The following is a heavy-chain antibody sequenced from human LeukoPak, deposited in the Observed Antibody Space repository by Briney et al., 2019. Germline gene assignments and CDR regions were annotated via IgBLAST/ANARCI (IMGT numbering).Heavy chain of an antibody. V-gene: IGHV3-7*03. CDR2: IKQDGSEK. Sequence: GGSLRLSCAASGFTFSSYWMSWVRQAPGKGLEWVANIKQDGSEKYYVDSVKGRFTISRDNAKNSLYLQMNSLRAEDTAVYYCARVGWKVLNLHFDPWGQGTLVTVSS. CDR3: ARVGWKVLNLHFDP. CDR1: GFTFSSYW. J-gene: IGHJ5*02. D-gene: IGHD2-8*01.